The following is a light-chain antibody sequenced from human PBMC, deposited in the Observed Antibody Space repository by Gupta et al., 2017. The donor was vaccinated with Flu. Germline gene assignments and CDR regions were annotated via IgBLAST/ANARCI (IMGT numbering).Light chain of an antibody. CDR2: AAS. Sequence: GDRVTITCRASEDINRWLGWYQQKPEKAPKSLIYAASSLQSGVPSRFSGSGSGTNFTLTISSLQPEDFATYHCQQYNSYPPTFGQGTKLQIK. CDR1: EDINRW. CDR3: QQYNSYPPT. J-gene: IGKJ2*01. V-gene: IGKV1D-16*01.